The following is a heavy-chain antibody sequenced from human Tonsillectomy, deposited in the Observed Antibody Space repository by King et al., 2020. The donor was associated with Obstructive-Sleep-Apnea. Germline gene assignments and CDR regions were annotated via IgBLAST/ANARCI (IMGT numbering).Heavy chain of an antibody. D-gene: IGHD4-11*01. CDR3: ARALTTVAWFDP. Sequence: VQLQESGPGLVKPSETLSLTCSVSGFSISSGFYWGWVRQPPGKGLEWIANIYLSGTTYYNPSLKIRVTISVDTSKNHISLTMTSMTAADTAVYYCARALTTVAWFDPWGQGSLVIVSS. J-gene: IGHJ5*02. V-gene: IGHV4-38-2*02. CDR1: GFSISSGFY. CDR2: IYLSGTT.